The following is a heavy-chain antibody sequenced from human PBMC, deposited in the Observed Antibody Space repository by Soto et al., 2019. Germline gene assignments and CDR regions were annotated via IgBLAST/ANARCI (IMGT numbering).Heavy chain of an antibody. Sequence: ASVKVTCKDSGGTLSSNTSRWVRQAPGQGLEWMGRIIPILGIANYAQKFQGRVTITADKSTSTAYMELSSLRSEDTAVYYCARFRGSYGMDVWGQGTTVTVSS. CDR2: IIPILGIA. V-gene: IGHV1-69*02. CDR3: ARFRGSYGMDV. J-gene: IGHJ6*02. CDR1: GGTLSSNT. D-gene: IGHD3-10*01.